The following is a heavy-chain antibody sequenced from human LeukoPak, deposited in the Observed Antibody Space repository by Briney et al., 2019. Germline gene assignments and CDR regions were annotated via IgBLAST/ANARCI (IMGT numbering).Heavy chain of an antibody. D-gene: IGHD1-26*01. CDR3: AREVAYSGSSADGGY. V-gene: IGHV3-7*05. CDR1: GFTLTSFW. Sequence: GGSRRLSCAASGFTLTSFWMSWARQAPGRGLEWVANVKSDGSEKNYVDSVRGRFTIARGNAKNSVSLQMNSLRVEDTAVYYCAREVAYSGSSADGGYWGQGTLVTVSS. J-gene: IGHJ4*02. CDR2: VKSDGSEK.